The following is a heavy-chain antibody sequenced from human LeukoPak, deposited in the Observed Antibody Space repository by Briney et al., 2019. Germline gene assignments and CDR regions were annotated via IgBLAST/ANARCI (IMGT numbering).Heavy chain of an antibody. Sequence: GGSLRLSCAASGFTFSDYYMNWIRQAPGKGLEWVAYISSSSDFTNYADSVKGRFTISRDNAKNSLYLKMNSLRADDTAVYYCARRYYDFLTGYYNWYFDLWGRGTLVTVSS. D-gene: IGHD3-9*01. J-gene: IGHJ2*01. CDR3: ARRYYDFLTGYYNWYFDL. CDR2: ISSSSDFT. CDR1: GFTFSDYY. V-gene: IGHV3-11*03.